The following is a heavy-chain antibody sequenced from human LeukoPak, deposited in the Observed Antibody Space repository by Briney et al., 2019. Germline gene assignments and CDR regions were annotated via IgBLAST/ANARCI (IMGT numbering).Heavy chain of an antibody. J-gene: IGHJ4*02. D-gene: IGHD5-18*01. Sequence: SETLSLTCAVYGGSFSGYYWSWIRQPRGKGLEWIGEINHSGSTNYNPSLKSRVTISVDTSKNQFSLKLSSVTAADTAVYYCARGGFGYSYGDGLDYWGQGTLVTVSS. CDR1: GGSFSGYY. CDR2: INHSGST. V-gene: IGHV4-34*01. CDR3: ARGGFGYSYGDGLDY.